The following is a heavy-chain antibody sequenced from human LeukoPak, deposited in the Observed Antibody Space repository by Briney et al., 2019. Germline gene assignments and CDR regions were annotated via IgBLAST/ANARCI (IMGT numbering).Heavy chain of an antibody. Sequence: PSETLSLTCTVSGGSIGSYYWSWIRQPPGKGLEWIGYIYYSGSTNYNPSLKSRVTISVDTSKNQFSLKLSSVTAADTAVYYCARVGSGSGYFDYWGQGTLVTVSS. CDR1: GGSIGSYY. J-gene: IGHJ4*02. CDR3: ARVGSGSGYFDY. CDR2: IYYSGST. D-gene: IGHD6-19*01. V-gene: IGHV4-59*01.